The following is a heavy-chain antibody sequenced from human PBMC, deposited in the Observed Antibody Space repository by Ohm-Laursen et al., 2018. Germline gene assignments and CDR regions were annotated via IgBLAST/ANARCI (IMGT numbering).Heavy chain of an antibody. V-gene: IGHV3-13*01. CDR3: ARVIKESGRGYYYDY. CDR2: IGTAGDT. CDR1: GFSFSASD. D-gene: IGHD3-16*01. J-gene: IGHJ4*02. Sequence: SLRLSCAASGFSFSASDMHWVRQVIGKHPEWVSAIGTAGDTYYSGSVKGRFTISRENAKNSFYLQMNSLRVGDTAVYYCARVIKESGRGYYYDYWGQGTLVTVSS.